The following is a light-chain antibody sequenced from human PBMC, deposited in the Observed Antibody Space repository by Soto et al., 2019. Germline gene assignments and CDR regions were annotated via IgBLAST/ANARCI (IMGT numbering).Light chain of an antibody. CDR3: QQYGSSRT. CDR1: QGISSY. J-gene: IGKJ1*01. V-gene: IGKV1-8*01. Sequence: AIRMTQSPSSLSASTGDRVTISCRASQGISSYLAWYQKKPGKAPKLLIYKASTLKSGVPSRFSGSGSGTEFTLTISRLEPEDFAVYYCQQYGSSRTFGQGTKV. CDR2: KAS.